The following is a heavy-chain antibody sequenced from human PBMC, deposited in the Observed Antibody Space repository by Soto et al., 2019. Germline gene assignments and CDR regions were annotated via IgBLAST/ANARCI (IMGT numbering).Heavy chain of an antibody. CDR1: GYTFTGYY. V-gene: IGHV1-2*04. J-gene: IGHJ4*02. CDR3: ARDRSVDGYNYVDY. Sequence: GASVKVSCKASGYTFTGYYMHWVRQAPGQGLEWMGWINPNSGGTNYAQKFQGWVTMTRDTSISTAYMELSRLRSDDTAAYYCARDRSVDGYNYVDYWGQGTLVTVSS. D-gene: IGHD5-12*01. CDR2: INPNSGGT.